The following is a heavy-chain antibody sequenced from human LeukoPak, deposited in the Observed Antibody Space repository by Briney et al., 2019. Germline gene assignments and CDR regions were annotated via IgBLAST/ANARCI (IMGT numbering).Heavy chain of an antibody. Sequence: GGSLRLSCAASGFAFSNYAMSWVRQARGKGLEWVSTISDSGGGLYYADSVRGRFTVSRDNSKNTLFLQMNSLRAEDTAVYYCAKDRRITVAGGIADWFDPWGQGTLVIVSS. D-gene: IGHD6-19*01. J-gene: IGHJ5*02. CDR2: ISDSGGGL. CDR3: AKDRRITVAGGIADWFDP. V-gene: IGHV3-23*01. CDR1: GFAFSNYA.